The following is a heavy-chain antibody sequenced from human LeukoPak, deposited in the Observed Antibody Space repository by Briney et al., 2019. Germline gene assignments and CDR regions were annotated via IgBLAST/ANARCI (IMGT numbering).Heavy chain of an antibody. V-gene: IGHV3-30*04. D-gene: IGHD3-22*01. CDR3: TGGSSGYPDY. J-gene: IGHJ4*02. CDR1: GFTFSSYA. CDR2: ISYDGSNK. Sequence: PGGSLRLSCAASGFTFSSYAMHWVRQAPGKGLEWVAVISYDGSNKYYADSVKGRFTISRDNSKNTLYLQMNSLRAEDTAVYYCTGGSSGYPDYWGQGTLVTVSS.